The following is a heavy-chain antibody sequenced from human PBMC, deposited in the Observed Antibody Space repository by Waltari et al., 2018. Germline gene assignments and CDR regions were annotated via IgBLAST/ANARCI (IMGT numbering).Heavy chain of an antibody. V-gene: IGHV1-8*03. CDR2: MNPNSGNT. Sequence: QVQLVQSGAEVKKPGASVKVSCKASGYTFTSYDINWVRQATGQGLEWMGWMNPNSGNTGYAQKFQGRVTITRNTSISTAYMELSSLRSEDTAVYYCARGRRSTSTRGGYYYYYMDVWGKGTTVTVSS. CDR3: ARGRRSTSTRGGYYYYYMDV. CDR1: GYTFTSYD. J-gene: IGHJ6*03. D-gene: IGHD2-2*01.